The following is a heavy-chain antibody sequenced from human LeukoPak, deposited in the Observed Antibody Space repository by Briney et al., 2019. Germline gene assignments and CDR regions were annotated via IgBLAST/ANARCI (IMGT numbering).Heavy chain of an antibody. Sequence: GGSLRLSCAASGFTFSSYGMHWVRQAPGKGLEWVANIKQDGSEKYYVDSVKGRFTISRDNAKNSLYLQMNSLRAEDTAVYYCARARRGYCSSTSCYTSSYFDYWGQGTLVTVSS. CDR1: GFTFSSYG. D-gene: IGHD2-2*02. V-gene: IGHV3-7*01. CDR2: IKQDGSEK. CDR3: ARARRGYCSSTSCYTSSYFDY. J-gene: IGHJ4*02.